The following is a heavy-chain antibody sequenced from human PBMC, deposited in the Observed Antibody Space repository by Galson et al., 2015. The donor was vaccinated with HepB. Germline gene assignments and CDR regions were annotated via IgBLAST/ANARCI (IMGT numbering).Heavy chain of an antibody. D-gene: IGHD3-22*01. CDR3: GREEEGLQWFTIDW. Sequence: SLRLSCAASGFSFSRHWMHWIRPAPGEGLVWLSRINSDGSSTSYADSVEGRFAVSRDNAQKMMFLEMNSLRTEDTAVYYCGREEEGLQWFTIDWWGQGTLVTVSS. J-gene: IGHJ4*02. CDR1: GFSFSRHW. CDR2: INSDGSST. V-gene: IGHV3-74*01.